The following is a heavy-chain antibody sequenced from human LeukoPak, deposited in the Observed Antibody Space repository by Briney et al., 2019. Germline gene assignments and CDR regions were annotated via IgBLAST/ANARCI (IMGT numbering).Heavy chain of an antibody. CDR1: GGSISSYY. Sequence: PSETLSLTCTVSGGSISSYYWSWIRQPAGKGLEWIGRIYTSGSTNYNPSLKSRVTMSVDTSKNQFSLKLSSVTAADTAVYYCARHPSPTMVRGVIIFDYWGQGTLVTVSS. CDR2: IYTSGST. J-gene: IGHJ4*02. D-gene: IGHD3-10*01. CDR3: ARHPSPTMVRGVIIFDY. V-gene: IGHV4-4*07.